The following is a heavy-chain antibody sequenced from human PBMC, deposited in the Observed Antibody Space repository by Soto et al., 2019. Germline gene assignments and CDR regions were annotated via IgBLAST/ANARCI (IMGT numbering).Heavy chain of an antibody. CDR2: INHSGST. V-gene: IGHV4-34*01. D-gene: IGHD5-12*01. J-gene: IGHJ5*02. CDR3: ARGGRVNIVATIYNWFDP. CDR1: GGSFSGYY. Sequence: SETLSLTCAVYGGSFSGYYWSWIRQPPGKGLEWIGEINHSGSTNYNPSLKSRVTISVDTSKNQFSLKLSSVTAADTAVYYCARGGRVNIVATIYNWFDPWGQGTLVPVSS.